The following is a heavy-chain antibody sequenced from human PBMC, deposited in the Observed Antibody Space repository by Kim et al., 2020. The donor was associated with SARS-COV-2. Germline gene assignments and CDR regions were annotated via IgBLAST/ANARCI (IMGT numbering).Heavy chain of an antibody. CDR3: ARDGTYSN. V-gene: IGHV3-74*01. CDR2: INTDGSST. CDR1: GFTFNDYW. Sequence: GGSLRLSCAASGFTFNDYWMHWVRQVPGKGLVWVSRINTDGSSTSYADSVKGRFTISRDNAKNTVYLQMNSVRPEDTAVYYCARDGTYSNWGQGTLVNVS. J-gene: IGHJ4*02. D-gene: IGHD4-4*01.